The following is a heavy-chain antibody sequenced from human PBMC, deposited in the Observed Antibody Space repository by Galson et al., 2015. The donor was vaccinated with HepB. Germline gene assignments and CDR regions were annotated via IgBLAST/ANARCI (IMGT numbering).Heavy chain of an antibody. Sequence: SVKVSCKASGGSFSSYAISWVRQAPGQGLEWMGRIIPNLGIANYAQKLQGRVTITADKSTSTAYMELSSLRSEDTAVYYCARNAYIYAGVNWGQGTTVTVSS. CDR3: ARNAYIYAGVN. CDR2: IIPNLGIA. D-gene: IGHD5-18*01. V-gene: IGHV1-69*04. J-gene: IGHJ6*02. CDR1: GGSFSSYA.